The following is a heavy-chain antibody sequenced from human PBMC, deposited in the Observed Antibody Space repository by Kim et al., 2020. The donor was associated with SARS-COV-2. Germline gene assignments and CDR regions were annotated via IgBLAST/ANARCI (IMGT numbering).Heavy chain of an antibody. CDR1: GGTFSSYA. Sequence: SVKVSCKASGGTFSSYAISWVRQAPGQGLEWMGGIIPIFGTANYAQKFQGRVTITADESTSTAYMELSSLRSEDTAVYYCARDREAVAGILYNWFDPWGQGTLVTVSS. CDR3: ARDREAVAGILYNWFDP. CDR2: IIPIFGTA. J-gene: IGHJ5*02. V-gene: IGHV1-69*13. D-gene: IGHD6-19*01.